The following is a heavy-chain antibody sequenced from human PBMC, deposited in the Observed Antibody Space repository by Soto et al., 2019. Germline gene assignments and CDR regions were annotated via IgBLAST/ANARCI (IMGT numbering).Heavy chain of an antibody. V-gene: IGHV1-18*01. CDR3: ARDTPPYCGGDCYSDY. CDR1: GYTFTSYG. Sequence: QVQLVQSGAEVKKPGASVKVSCKASGYTFTSYGISWVRQAPGQGLEWMGWISAYNGNTNYAQKLQGRVTMTTDTSTSTGYMELRSLRSDDTAVDYCARDTPPYCGGDCYSDYWGQGTLVTVSS. J-gene: IGHJ4*02. D-gene: IGHD2-21*02. CDR2: ISAYNGNT.